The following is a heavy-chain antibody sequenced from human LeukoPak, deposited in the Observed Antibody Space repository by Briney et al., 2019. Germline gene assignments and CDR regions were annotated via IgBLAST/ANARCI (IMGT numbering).Heavy chain of an antibody. J-gene: IGHJ6*02. CDR2: IWYDGSNK. Sequence: PGGSLRLSCAASGFTFSSYGMHWVRQAPGKGLEWVAVIWYDGSNKYYADSVKGRFTISRDNSKNTLYLQMNSLRAEDTAVYYCASSIAAAGEDYKQIPYFDYYGMDVWGQGTTVTVSS. CDR1: GFTFSSYG. V-gene: IGHV3-33*08. CDR3: ASSIAAAGEDYKQIPYFDYYGMDV. D-gene: IGHD6-13*01.